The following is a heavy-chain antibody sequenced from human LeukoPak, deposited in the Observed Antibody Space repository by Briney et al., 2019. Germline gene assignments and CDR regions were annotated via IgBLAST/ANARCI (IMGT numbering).Heavy chain of an antibody. CDR1: VFTFSRNA. CDR3: AKDANYFDSGSYLIPFDF. D-gene: IGHD1-26*01. CDR2: ISGNGLGT. Sequence: GGSLRLSCAVSVFTFSRNAMNWVRQAPGKGLEWVASISGNGLGTYYADSVKGRFNISRDNSKNTLYLHMESLRTEDTAVYYCAKDANYFDSGSYLIPFDFWGQGTRVTVSS. J-gene: IGHJ4*02. V-gene: IGHV3-23*01.